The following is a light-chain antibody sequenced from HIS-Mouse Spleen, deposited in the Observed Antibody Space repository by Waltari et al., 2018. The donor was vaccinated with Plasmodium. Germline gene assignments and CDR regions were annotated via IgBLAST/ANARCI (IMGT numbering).Light chain of an antibody. CDR3: CSYAGSSTFVV. V-gene: IGLV2-23*03. CDR1: SRYVWSFNL. Sequence: QSALTQPASVSGSPGQSITISCTGTSRYVWSFNLVSWYQTHPGKAHKRMIYEGSKRPSGVSNRFSGSKSGNTAFLTISGLQAEDEADYYCCSYAGSSTFVVFGGGTKLTVL. CDR2: EGS. J-gene: IGLJ2*01.